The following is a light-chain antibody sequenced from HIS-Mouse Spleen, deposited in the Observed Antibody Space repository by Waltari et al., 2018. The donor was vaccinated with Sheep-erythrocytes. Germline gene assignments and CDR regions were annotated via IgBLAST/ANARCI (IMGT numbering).Light chain of an antibody. V-gene: IGLV3-21*02. CDR2: DDS. J-gene: IGLJ1*01. Sequence: SYVLTQPPSVSVAPGQTARITCGGNNIGSKSVHWYQQKPGQAPVLVVYDDSDRPSWIPERFSGSNSGNTATLTISRVEAGDEADYYCQVWDSSSDHPYVFGTGTKVTVL. CDR3: QVWDSSSDHPYV. CDR1: NIGSKS.